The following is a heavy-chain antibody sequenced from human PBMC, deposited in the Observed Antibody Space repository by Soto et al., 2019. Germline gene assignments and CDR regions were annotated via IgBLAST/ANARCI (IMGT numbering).Heavy chain of an antibody. Sequence: GGSLRLSCAGSGFSLGSYPMSWVRQAPGKGLQWVSSISVSADNTYYADSVRGRFNISRDSSKRTLYLQMNSLRAEDTAVYYCENDGIRGIHMDHWGQGTPVTVSS. D-gene: IGHD1-1*01. CDR2: ISVSADNT. CDR3: ENDGIRGIHMDH. V-gene: IGHV3-23*01. J-gene: IGHJ4*02. CDR1: GFSLGSYP.